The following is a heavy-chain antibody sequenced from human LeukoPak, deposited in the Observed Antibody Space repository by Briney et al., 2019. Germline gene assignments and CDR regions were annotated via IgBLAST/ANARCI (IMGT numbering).Heavy chain of an antibody. Sequence: GGSLRLSCAASGFAFSNYAMSWVRQAPGKGLEWVSTFSGSGGSTYYADSVKGRFTISRDNSKNTLYLQMNSLRAEDTAVYYCARDPNYDSSGYYYYWGQGTLVTVSS. CDR2: FSGSGGST. J-gene: IGHJ4*02. CDR1: GFAFSNYA. D-gene: IGHD3-22*01. V-gene: IGHV3-23*01. CDR3: ARDPNYDSSGYYYY.